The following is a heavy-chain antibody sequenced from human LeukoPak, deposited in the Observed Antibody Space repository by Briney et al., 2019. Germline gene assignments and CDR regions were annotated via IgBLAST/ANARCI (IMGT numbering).Heavy chain of an antibody. CDR1: GFTFSSYA. D-gene: IGHD4-23*01. J-gene: IGHJ4*02. CDR3: AEDHHGTVGDYFDY. Sequence: GGSLRLSCAASGFTFSSYAMTWVRQAPGKGLEWVSAISGSGDSTYYAGSAKGRATISRDNSNNMLYLQMNSLRAEDTAVYYCAEDHHGTVGDYFDYWGQGTLVTVSS. CDR2: ISGSGDST. V-gene: IGHV3-23*01.